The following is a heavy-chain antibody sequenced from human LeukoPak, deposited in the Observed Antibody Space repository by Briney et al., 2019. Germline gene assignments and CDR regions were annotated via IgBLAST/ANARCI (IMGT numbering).Heavy chain of an antibody. CDR3: ASIYGTFDY. V-gene: IGHV4-38-2*02. Sequence: SETLSLTCTVSGYSISSGYYWGWIRQPPGKGLEWIGSIYHSGSTYYNPSLKSRVTISVDTSKNQFSLKPSSVTAADTAVYYCASIYGTFDYWGQGTLVTVSS. J-gene: IGHJ4*02. CDR1: GYSISSGYY. CDR2: IYHSGST. D-gene: IGHD1-14*01.